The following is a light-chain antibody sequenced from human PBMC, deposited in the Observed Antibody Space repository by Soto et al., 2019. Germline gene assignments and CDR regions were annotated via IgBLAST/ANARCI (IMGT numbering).Light chain of an antibody. CDR2: AAS. J-gene: IGKJ2*01. V-gene: IGKV3-15*01. Sequence: IVLTQSPITLSLSPGETATLSCRARRSVSSNLAWYQHRPGQAPRLLIYAASARATGVPARFSGSGSGTAYILTISSLQSEDSAVYYCQQNIMWPPYTFGQGTKLEIK. CDR3: QQNIMWPPYT. CDR1: RSVSSN.